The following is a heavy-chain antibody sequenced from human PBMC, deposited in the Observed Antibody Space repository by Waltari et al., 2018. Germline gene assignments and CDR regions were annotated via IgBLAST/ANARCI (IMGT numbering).Heavy chain of an antibody. Sequence: QVQLQESGPGLVKPSETLSLTCAVSGYSISSGYYWGLIRQPPGKGLEWIGSIYHSGSTYYNPSLKSRVTISVDTSKNQFSLKLSSVTAADTAVYYCARRRAAALLNYYYYYGMDVWGQGTTVTVSS. CDR3: ARRRAAALLNYYYYYGMDV. CDR1: GYSISSGYY. J-gene: IGHJ6*02. V-gene: IGHV4-38-2*01. D-gene: IGHD6-13*01. CDR2: IYHSGST.